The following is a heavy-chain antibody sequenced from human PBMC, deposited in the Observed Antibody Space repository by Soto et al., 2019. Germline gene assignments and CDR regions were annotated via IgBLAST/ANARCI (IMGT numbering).Heavy chain of an antibody. Sequence: SETLSLTCAVSGYFIGSGYYWGWIRQPPGKGLEWIGNIYHSGSTYYNPSLKSRVTISVDTSKNQLYLKLTSVTAADTAVYFCVGVVVTEYWGKGTLVTVSS. CDR1: GYFIGSGYY. V-gene: IGHV4-38-2*01. D-gene: IGHD2-21*02. J-gene: IGHJ4*02. CDR2: IYHSGST. CDR3: VGVVVTEY.